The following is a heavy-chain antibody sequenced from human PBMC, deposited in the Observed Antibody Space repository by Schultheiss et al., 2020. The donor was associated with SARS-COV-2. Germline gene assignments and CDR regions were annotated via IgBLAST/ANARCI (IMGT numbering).Heavy chain of an antibody. CDR1: GGSFSGYY. Sequence: SETLSLTCAVYGGSFSGYYWSWIRQPPGKGLEWIGEINHSGRTTYNPSLRSRVTISLDTSKNQFSLKLSSVTAADTAVYYCARAGWFGELRHDYWGQGALVTVSS. D-gene: IGHD3-10*01. CDR3: ARAGWFGELRHDY. J-gene: IGHJ4*02. CDR2: INHSGRT. V-gene: IGHV4-34*01.